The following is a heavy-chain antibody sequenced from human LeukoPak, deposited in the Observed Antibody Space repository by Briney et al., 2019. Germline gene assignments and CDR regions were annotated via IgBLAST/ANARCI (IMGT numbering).Heavy chain of an antibody. CDR3: VTGGHYSGS. CDR1: GFSSSSHW. Sequence: GGSLRLSCTASGFSSSSHWMSWVRQTPGKGLEWVATLKPDGSDENYVDSVKGRFTITRDNAKNSLYLQMRSLRVDDTALYYCVTGGHYSGSWGQGSLVTVSS. J-gene: IGHJ5*02. V-gene: IGHV3-7*01. CDR2: LKPDGSDE. D-gene: IGHD3-3*01.